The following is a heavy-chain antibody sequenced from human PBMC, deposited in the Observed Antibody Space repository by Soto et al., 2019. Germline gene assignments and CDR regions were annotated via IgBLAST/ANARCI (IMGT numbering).Heavy chain of an antibody. J-gene: IGHJ3*01. V-gene: IGHV6-1*01. D-gene: IGHD5-12*01. CDR3: ARWGSLSSGYDYAFGV. CDR2: TYYRSKWYN. CDR1: GDSVSSNSAA. Sequence: SQTLSLTCAISGDSVSSNSAAWNWIRQSPSRGLEWLGRTYYRSKWYNDYAVSVKSRLTINPDTSKNQFSLQLNSVTPEDTAVYYWARWGSLSSGYDYAFGVCGQGTIVTAS.